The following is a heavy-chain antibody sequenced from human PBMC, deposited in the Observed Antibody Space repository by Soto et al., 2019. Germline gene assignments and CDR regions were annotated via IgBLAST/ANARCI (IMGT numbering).Heavy chain of an antibody. CDR2: ISGRGGIT. J-gene: IGHJ4*02. V-gene: IGHV3-23*01. D-gene: IGHD1-1*01. CDR3: ARSSGDTWEQYYFDY. Sequence: EVQLLESGGGLVLPGGSLRLSCAASGFIFSDYSMSWVRQAPGKGLEWVSGISGRGGITYYADSVKGRFTISRDSSRNTLFLQMNSVRAEDTALYFCARSSGDTWEQYYFDYWGQGTLVPVSS. CDR1: GFIFSDYS.